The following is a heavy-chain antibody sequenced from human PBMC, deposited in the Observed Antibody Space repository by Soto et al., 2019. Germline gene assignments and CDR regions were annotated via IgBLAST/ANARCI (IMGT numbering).Heavy chain of an antibody. CDR1: GFTVSSNY. D-gene: IGHD5-12*01. CDR2: IYSGGST. Sequence: GGSLRLSCAASGFTVSSNYMSWVRQAPGKGLEWVSVIYSGGSTYYADSVKGRFTISRDNSKNTLYLQMNSLRAEDTAVYYCARGVYSGYDLVPFDYWGQGTLVTVSS. CDR3: ARGVYSGYDLVPFDY. V-gene: IGHV3-66*01. J-gene: IGHJ4*02.